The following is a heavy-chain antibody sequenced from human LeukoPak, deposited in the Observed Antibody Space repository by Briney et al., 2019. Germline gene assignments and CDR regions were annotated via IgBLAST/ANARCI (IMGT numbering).Heavy chain of an antibody. D-gene: IGHD4-23*01. CDR1: GFTFSSYW. CDR3: ARDLDYGGYSNFDY. V-gene: IGHV3-74*01. CDR2: IKSDGSSI. Sequence: GGSLRLSCVASGFTFSSYWMHWVRQAPGKGLVWVSRIKSDGSSISYADSVKGRFTISRDNAKNTLYLQMNSLRAEDTAVYYCARDLDYGGYSNFDYWGQGTLVTVSS. J-gene: IGHJ4*02.